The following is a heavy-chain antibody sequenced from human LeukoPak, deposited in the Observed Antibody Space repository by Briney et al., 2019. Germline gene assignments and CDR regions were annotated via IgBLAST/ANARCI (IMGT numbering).Heavy chain of an antibody. CDR1: GFNFSGYE. V-gene: IGHV3-48*03. CDR2: ISSRGDSR. CDR3: AHYDWDV. J-gene: IGHJ6*02. Sequence: GGSLRLSCAASGFNFSGYEMNWVRQAAGKGLEWVSYISSRGDSRHYADSVRGRFVISRDNAKNSLYLQMYSLRVEDTAVYYCAHYDWDVWGQGTTATVSS. D-gene: IGHD4-17*01.